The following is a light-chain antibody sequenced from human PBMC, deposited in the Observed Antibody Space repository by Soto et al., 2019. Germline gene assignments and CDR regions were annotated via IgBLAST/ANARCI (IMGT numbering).Light chain of an antibody. Sequence: DIVMTQSPLSLPVTPGEPASISCRSSQSLLHSNGYNYLDWYLQKPGQSPQLLIYLGSNRASGVPDRFSGSGSGTGFTLKISRVEAEDVGVYYCMQALQTPLVTFGPGTKVDIK. J-gene: IGKJ3*01. CDR3: MQALQTPLVT. CDR2: LGS. V-gene: IGKV2-28*01. CDR1: QSLLHSNGYNY.